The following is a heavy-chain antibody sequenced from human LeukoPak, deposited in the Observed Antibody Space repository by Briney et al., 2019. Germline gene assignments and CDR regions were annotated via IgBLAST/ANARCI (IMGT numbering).Heavy chain of an antibody. D-gene: IGHD4-17*01. CDR2: ISYDGSNK. Sequence: GGSLRLSCAASGFTFSTYSMHWVRQAPGKGLEWVAVISYDGSNKYNEDSVKGRFTISRDNSKNTLYLQMNSLRAEDTAVYYCANLATVTTRGVFDIWGQGTMVTVSS. CDR3: ANLATVTTRGVFDI. CDR1: GFTFSTYS. V-gene: IGHV3-30*18. J-gene: IGHJ3*02.